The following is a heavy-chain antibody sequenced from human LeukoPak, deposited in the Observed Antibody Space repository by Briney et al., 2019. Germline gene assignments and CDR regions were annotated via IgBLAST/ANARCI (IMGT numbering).Heavy chain of an antibody. CDR1: GFTVSSNY. CDR3: ARETLAGFDY. J-gene: IGHJ4*02. V-gene: IGHV3-53*01. D-gene: IGHD6-19*01. CDR2: IYAGGTT. Sequence: GGSLRLSCAASGFTVSSNYMSWVRQAPGKGLEWVSVIYAGGTTYYADSVKGRFTISRDNSKNTVYLQINSLSAEDTAIYYCARETLAGFDYRGQGTLVTVSS.